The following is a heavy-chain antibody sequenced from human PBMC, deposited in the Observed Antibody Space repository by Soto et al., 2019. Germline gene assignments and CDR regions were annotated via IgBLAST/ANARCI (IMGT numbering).Heavy chain of an antibody. D-gene: IGHD6-6*01. V-gene: IGHV5-51*01. J-gene: IGHJ6*02. Sequence: LGESLKISCQGSGYSFASYWIGWVRQMPGKDLEWMGIIYPGDSDTRYSPSFQGQVTISADKSLRTAYLQWTSLKASDTALCYCARTRSFTLGFYYDGMDVWGQGTTVTVSS. CDR2: IYPGDSDT. CDR3: ARTRSFTLGFYYDGMDV. CDR1: GYSFASYW.